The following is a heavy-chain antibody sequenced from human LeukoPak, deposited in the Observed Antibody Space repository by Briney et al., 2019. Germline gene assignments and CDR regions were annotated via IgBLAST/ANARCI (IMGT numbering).Heavy chain of an antibody. CDR1: GFTFSTYG. CDR3: ARAVGPFDY. D-gene: IGHD3-16*01. J-gene: IGHJ4*02. CDR2: IWPDGSYK. V-gene: IGHV3-33*01. Sequence: GGSLRLSCATSGFTFSTYGIHWVRQAPGKGLEWVAAIWPDGSYKYYADSVKGRFTISRDNSKNTVYLQMNTLRDEDTAVYYCARAVGPFDYWGQGTPVTVSS.